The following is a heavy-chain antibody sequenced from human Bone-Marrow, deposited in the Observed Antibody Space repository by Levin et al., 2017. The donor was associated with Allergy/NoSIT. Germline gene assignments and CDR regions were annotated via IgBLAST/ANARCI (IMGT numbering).Heavy chain of an antibody. V-gene: IGHV3-15*01. Sequence: GGSLRLSCAASGFTFSKAWMSWVRQAPGKGLEWVGRIKSKTDGGTIDYAAPVKGRFTISRDDSTNTLYLQMNSLKTEDTAVYHCTTDYDTWSGDNRNGFAPWGQGTLVTVSS. D-gene: IGHD3-3*01. CDR1: GFTFSKAW. CDR3: TTDYDTWSGDNRNGFAP. CDR2: IKSKTDGGTI. J-gene: IGHJ5*02.